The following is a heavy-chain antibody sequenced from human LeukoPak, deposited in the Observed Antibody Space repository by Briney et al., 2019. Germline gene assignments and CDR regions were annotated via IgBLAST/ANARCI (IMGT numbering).Heavy chain of an antibody. J-gene: IGHJ5*02. CDR3: ARQVKAMFDP. D-gene: IGHD3-22*01. CDR2: INHSGST. CDR1: GGSFSGYY. Sequence: SETLSLTCAVYGGSFSGYYWSWIRQPPGKGLEWIGEINHSGSTNYNPSLKSRVTISVDTSKNQFSLKLSSVTAADTAVNYCARQVKAMFDPWGQGTLVTVSS. V-gene: IGHV4-34*01.